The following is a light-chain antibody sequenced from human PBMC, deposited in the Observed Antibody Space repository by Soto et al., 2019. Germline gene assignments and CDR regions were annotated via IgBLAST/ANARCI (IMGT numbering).Light chain of an antibody. Sequence: DIVMTQSPGSLAVSLGERATINCKSSQSVLYTSNNKNYLAWYQQKTGQPPKLLIYWASARESGVPDRFSGSGSGTEFTLTISSLQAEDVGVYYCQQYYGSPYTFGQGTKLEIK. CDR1: QSVLYTSNNKNY. V-gene: IGKV4-1*01. CDR3: QQYYGSPYT. CDR2: WAS. J-gene: IGKJ2*01.